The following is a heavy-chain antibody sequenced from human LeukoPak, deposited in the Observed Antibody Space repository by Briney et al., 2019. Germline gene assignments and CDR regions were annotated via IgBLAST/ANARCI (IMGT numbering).Heavy chain of an antibody. V-gene: IGHV3-66*01. CDR1: GFTVSSNY. CDR2: IYSGGST. J-gene: IGHJ4*02. Sequence: GGSLRLSCAASGFTVSSNYMSWVRQAPGKGLEWVSVIYSGGSTYYADSVKGRFTISRDNSKKTLYLQMNSLRAEDTAVYYCARVLSHLFDYWGQGTLVTVSS. CDR3: ARVLSHLFDY.